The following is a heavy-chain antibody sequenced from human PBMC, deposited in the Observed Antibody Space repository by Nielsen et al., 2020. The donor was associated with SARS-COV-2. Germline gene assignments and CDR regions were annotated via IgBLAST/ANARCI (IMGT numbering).Heavy chain of an antibody. D-gene: IGHD6-19*01. CDR3: ARESVTGTDAFDI. V-gene: IGHV3-48*03. CDR1: GFPFSSYE. Sequence: GESLKISCAASGFPFSSYEMNWVRQAPGKGLEWLSYIDGNGRNIFYADSVKARFTISRDNAVNSLSLQMNSLRAEDTAVYYCARESVTGTDAFDIWGQGTVVTVSS. J-gene: IGHJ3*02. CDR2: IDGNGRNI.